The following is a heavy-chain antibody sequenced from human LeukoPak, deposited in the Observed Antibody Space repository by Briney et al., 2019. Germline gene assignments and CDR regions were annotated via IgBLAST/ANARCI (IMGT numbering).Heavy chain of an antibody. CDR1: GYTFTSNY. CDR2: IYPRDGST. CDR3: ARDQEGFDY. J-gene: IGHJ4*02. V-gene: IGHV1-46*01. Sequence: ASVKVSCKASGYTFTSNYKHWVRQAPGQGLEWMGMIYPRDGSTSYAQKFQGRVTVTRDTSTSTVHMELSGLRSEDTAVYYCARDQEGFDYWGQRTLVTVSS.